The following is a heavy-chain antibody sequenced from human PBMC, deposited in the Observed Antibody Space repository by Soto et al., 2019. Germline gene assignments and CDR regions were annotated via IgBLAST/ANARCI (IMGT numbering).Heavy chain of an antibody. CDR2: ISSSGSTI. D-gene: IGHD3-3*01. CDR1: GFTFSDYY. V-gene: IGHV3-11*01. Sequence: GGSLRLSCAASGFTFSDYYMSWIRQAPGKGLEWVSYISSSGSTIYYADSVKGRFTISRNNAKNSLYLQMNSLRAEDTAVYYCARSSVLEWLHGFDYWGQGTLFTVSS. CDR3: ARSSVLEWLHGFDY. J-gene: IGHJ4*02.